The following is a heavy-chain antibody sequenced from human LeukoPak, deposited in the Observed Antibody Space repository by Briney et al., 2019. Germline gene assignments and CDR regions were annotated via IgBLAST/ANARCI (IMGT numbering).Heavy chain of an antibody. V-gene: IGHV5-51*01. J-gene: IGHJ5*02. CDR3: ARKNLRLGELSNWFDP. CDR2: IYPGDSDT. CDR1: GYSFTSYW. Sequence: GESLKISCKGSGYSFTSYWIGWVRQMPGKGLEWMGIIYPGDSDTRYSPSFQGQVTISADKSISTAYLQWSSLKASDTAMYYCARKNLRLGELSNWFDPWGQGTLVTVSS. D-gene: IGHD3-16*02.